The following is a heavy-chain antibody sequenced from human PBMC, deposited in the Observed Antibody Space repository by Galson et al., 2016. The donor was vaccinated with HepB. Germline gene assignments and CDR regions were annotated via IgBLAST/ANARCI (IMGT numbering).Heavy chain of an antibody. V-gene: IGHV3-23*01. CDR2: XXGRGDXX. CDR1: GXXFTXXX. J-gene: IGHJ1*01. Sequence: SLXXXCAASGXXFTXXXMSXXXQAXXKGXXXVSXXXGRGDXXXYAXXVKGRFTISRXXTKNTLYLQMNSLRAEDTAVYTXXKGLXXYDNRGXFAGWGQXXLVXXSS. CDR3: XKGLXXYDNRGXFAG. D-gene: IGHD3-22*01.